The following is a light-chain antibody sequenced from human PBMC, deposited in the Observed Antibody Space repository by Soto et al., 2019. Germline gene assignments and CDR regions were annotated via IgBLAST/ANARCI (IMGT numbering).Light chain of an antibody. CDR2: AAS. J-gene: IGKJ5*01. V-gene: IGKV1-33*01. CDR1: RDVGSD. CDR3: QQYHSLIT. Sequence: QMTQSPSSLSASVGEKIIITCRASRDVGSDVSWYQQKPGQAPKLLIYAASRLETGVPSRFSGRGSGTDFTFTISSLQPEDIATYYCQQYHSLITFGRGTRLEIK.